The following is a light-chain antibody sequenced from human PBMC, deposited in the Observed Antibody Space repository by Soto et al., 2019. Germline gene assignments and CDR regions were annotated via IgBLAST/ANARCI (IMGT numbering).Light chain of an antibody. J-gene: IGLJ1*01. CDR1: SSDVGGYKY. Sequence: QSVLTQPASVSGSLGQSITISCTGTSSDVGGYKYVSWYQLHPGNAPKLIIYEVSNRPSGVSDRFSASNSGNTASLTISGLQAEDEADYYCFSYSSNTVLVFGAGTKVTVL. CDR3: FSYSSNTVLV. CDR2: EVS. V-gene: IGLV2-14*01.